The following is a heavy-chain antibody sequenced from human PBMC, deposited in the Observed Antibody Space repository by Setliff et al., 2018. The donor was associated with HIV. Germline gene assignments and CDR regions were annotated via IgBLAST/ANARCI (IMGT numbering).Heavy chain of an antibody. CDR2: INSDGSST. CDR3: VRDITTCWDV. CDR1: GFSFSNYW. D-gene: IGHD1-20*01. Sequence: GSLRLSCAASGFSFSNYWMHWVRQAPGKGLVWVSRINSDGSSTSYADSVKGRFTISRDNPKNMLYLQMNSLRGEDTAVYYCVRDITTCWDVWGQGTTVTVSS. V-gene: IGHV3-74*01. J-gene: IGHJ6*02.